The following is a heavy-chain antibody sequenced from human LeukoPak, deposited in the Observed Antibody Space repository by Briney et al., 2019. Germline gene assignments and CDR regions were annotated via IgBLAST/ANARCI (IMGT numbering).Heavy chain of an antibody. CDR1: GFTFSSYS. D-gene: IGHD3-22*01. CDR3: AKGSYYDSSGYYYFDY. J-gene: IGHJ4*02. Sequence: GGSLRLSCAASGFTFSSYSMNWVRQAPGKGLEWVSSISSSSSYIYYADSVKGRFTISRDNSKNTLYLQVNSLRADDTAVYYCAKGSYYDSSGYYYFDYWGQGTLVTVSS. V-gene: IGHV3-21*04. CDR2: ISSSSSYI.